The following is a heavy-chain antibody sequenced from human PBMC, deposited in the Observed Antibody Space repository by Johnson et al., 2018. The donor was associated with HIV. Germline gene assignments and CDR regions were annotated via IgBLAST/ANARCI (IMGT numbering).Heavy chain of an antibody. CDR2: IKSKSDGGTT. Sequence: VQLVESGGGLVKPGVSLRLSCAASGFTFSNAWMSWVRQAPGKGLEWVGRIKSKSDGGTTDYAAPVKGRFTISRDDSKNTLSLQMNSLKTEDTAVYYCTTRRVVGATPTPDDAFDIWGQGTMVTVSS. CDR1: GFTFSNAW. V-gene: IGHV3-15*01. CDR3: TTRRVVGATPTPDDAFDI. D-gene: IGHD1-26*01. J-gene: IGHJ3*02.